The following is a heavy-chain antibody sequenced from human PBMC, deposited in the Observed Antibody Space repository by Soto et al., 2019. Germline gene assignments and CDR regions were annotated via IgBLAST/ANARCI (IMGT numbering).Heavy chain of an antibody. CDR3: AKDRRGRWLQFYVDY. V-gene: IGHV3-30*18. CDR2: ISYDGSNK. CDR1: GFTFSSYG. J-gene: IGHJ4*02. D-gene: IGHD5-12*01. Sequence: QVQLVESGGGVVQPGRSLRLSCAASGFTFSSYGMHWVRQAPGKGLEWVAVISYDGSNKYYADSVKGRFTISRDNSKNTLYLQRNSLRAEGTAVYYCAKDRRGRWLQFYVDYWGQGTLVTVSS.